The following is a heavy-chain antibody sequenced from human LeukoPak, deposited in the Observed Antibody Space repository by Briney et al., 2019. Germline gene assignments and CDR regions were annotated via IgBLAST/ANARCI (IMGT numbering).Heavy chain of an antibody. CDR2: IWYDGSNE. CDR3: ARPYCSRADCYADSFDV. Sequence: GRSLRLSCAASGFTFSSYAMHWVRQAPGKGLEWVAVIWYDGSNENYGDSVKGRFTISRDNSKNTLYLQMSSLRAEDTAVYYCARPYCSRADCYADSFDVWGQGTMVTVSS. V-gene: IGHV3-33*01. CDR1: GFTFSSYA. J-gene: IGHJ3*01. D-gene: IGHD2-2*01.